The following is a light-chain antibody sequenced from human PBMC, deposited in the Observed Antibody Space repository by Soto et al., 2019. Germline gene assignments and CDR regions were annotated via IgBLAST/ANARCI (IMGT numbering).Light chain of an antibody. J-gene: IGLJ1*01. CDR1: SSNIGAGYD. CDR3: AAWDDNLNAYV. CDR2: IGD. Sequence: QSVLTQPPSVSGAPGQRVTISCTGSSSNIGAGYDVHWYQQRPGTAPKLLIYIGDQRASGVSDRFSASKSGTSASLAISGLRSDDEADYYCAAWDDNLNAYVFGSGTKVTVL. V-gene: IGLV1-40*01.